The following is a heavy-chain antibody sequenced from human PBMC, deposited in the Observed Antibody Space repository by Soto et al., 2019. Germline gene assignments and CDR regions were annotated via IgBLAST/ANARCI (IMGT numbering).Heavy chain of an antibody. CDR3: AKDREGRYYDFWSGYRSVDY. D-gene: IGHD3-3*01. J-gene: IGHJ4*02. CDR1: GFTFSSYA. V-gene: IGHV3-23*01. Sequence: PGGSLRLSCAASGFTFSSYAMSWVRQAPGKGLEWVSAISGSGGSTYYADSVKGRFTISRDNSKNTLYLQMNSLRAEDTAVYYCAKDREGRYYDFWSGYRSVDYWGQGTLVTVSS. CDR2: ISGSGGST.